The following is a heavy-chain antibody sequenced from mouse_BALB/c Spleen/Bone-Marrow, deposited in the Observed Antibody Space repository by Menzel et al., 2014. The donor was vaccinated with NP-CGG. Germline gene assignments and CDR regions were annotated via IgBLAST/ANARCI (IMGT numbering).Heavy chain of an antibody. Sequence: VKLVESGAKLVRPGVSVKISCKGSGYTFTDHAIHWVKRSHAKSLEWIGVISGYYGDAIYNQKFKGKATMTVDKSSSTAYMELARLTSEDSAIYYCARSGKVRNAMDYWGQGSSVTGSS. V-gene: IGHV1S137*01. D-gene: IGHD2-14*01. CDR3: ARSGKVRNAMDY. CDR2: ISGYYGDA. CDR1: GYTFTDHA. J-gene: IGHJ4*01.